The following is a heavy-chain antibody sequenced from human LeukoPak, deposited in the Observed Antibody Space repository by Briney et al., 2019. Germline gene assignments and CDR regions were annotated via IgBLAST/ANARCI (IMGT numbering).Heavy chain of an antibody. CDR1: GFTFSSYA. J-gene: IGHJ6*02. Sequence: QPGRSLRLSCAASGFTFSSYAMHWVRQAPGKGLEWVAVISYDGSNKYYADSVKGRFTISRDNSKNTLYLQMNSLRAEDTAVYYCARPYNWNDYYGMDVWGHWTTVTVSS. D-gene: IGHD1-1*01. V-gene: IGHV3-30-3*01. CDR2: ISYDGSNK. CDR3: ARPYNWNDYYGMDV.